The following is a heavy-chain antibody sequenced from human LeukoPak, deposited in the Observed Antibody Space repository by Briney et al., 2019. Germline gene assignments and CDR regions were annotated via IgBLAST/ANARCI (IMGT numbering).Heavy chain of an antibody. CDR3: ARETSTWYFDY. J-gene: IGHJ4*02. CDR1: GFTFDDYA. CDR2: ISWNSGSI. V-gene: IGHV3-9*01. Sequence: GGSLRLSCAASGFTFDDYAMHWVRQAPGKGLEWVSGISWNSGSIGCADSVKGRFTISRDNAKNSLYLQMNSLRAEDTALYYCARETSTWYFDYWGQGTLVTVSS.